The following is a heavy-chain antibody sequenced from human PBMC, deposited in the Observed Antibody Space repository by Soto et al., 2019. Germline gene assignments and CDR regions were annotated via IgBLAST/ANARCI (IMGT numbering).Heavy chain of an antibody. CDR3: AREHPTDL. V-gene: IGHV3-53*01. CDR2: LWSVGLT. J-gene: IGHJ4*01. CDR1: GFTFSSKY. Sequence: PXVCLRLAFAACGFTFSSKYMTWFRQAPGRGVEWASILWSVGLTYYADAVKGRFTISRDNLKNTLYLQTNGLGVEDSGGYFCAREHPTDLWGQGTLVTVSS.